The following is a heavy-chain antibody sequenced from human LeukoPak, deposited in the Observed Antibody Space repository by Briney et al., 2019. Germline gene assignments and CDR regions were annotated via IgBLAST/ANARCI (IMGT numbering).Heavy chain of an antibody. CDR1: GFTFSKYG. Sequence: QAGGSLRLSCAASGFTFSKYGMNWVRQAPGKGLEWVSAISGSGSSTYYADSVKGRFTISRDNSKNRMYLQMNSLRAEDTAVYYCAKVGRSDEAFDIWGQGTMVTVSS. J-gene: IGHJ3*02. CDR2: ISGSGSST. D-gene: IGHD3-16*01. CDR3: AKVGRSDEAFDI. V-gene: IGHV3-23*01.